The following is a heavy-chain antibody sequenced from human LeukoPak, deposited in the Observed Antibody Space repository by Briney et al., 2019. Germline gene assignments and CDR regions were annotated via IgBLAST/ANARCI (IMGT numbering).Heavy chain of an antibody. J-gene: IGHJ4*02. Sequence: GGSLRLSCAASGFTFTTFWMTWVRQAPGKGLEWVANIGQDGSEKYYVDSVKGRFTISRDNAKNSLYLQMNSLRAEDTAVYYCARGVAVAGKTYFDYWGQGTLVTVSS. CDR2: IGQDGSEK. CDR3: ARGVAVAGKTYFDY. CDR1: GFTFTTFW. D-gene: IGHD6-19*01. V-gene: IGHV3-7*03.